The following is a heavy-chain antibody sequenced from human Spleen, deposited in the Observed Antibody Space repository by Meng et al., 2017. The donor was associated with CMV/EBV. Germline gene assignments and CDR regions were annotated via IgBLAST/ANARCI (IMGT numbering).Heavy chain of an antibody. J-gene: IGHJ4*02. CDR1: GYTFTSYY. D-gene: IGHD4-23*01. CDR3: ARILYGGNPPFDY. Sequence: ASVKVSCKATGYTFTSYYMQWVRQAPGQGLEWMGIINPSGGSTTYARKFQGRVTMTRDTSTSTVYMELSSLRSEDTAVYFCARILYGGNPPFDYWDQGTLVTVSS. CDR2: INPSGGST. V-gene: IGHV1-46*01.